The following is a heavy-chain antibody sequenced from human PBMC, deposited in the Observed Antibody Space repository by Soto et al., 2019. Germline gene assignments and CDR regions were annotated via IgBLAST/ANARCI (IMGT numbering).Heavy chain of an antibody. Sequence: QVQLQASGPVLVKPSQTLSLPCTVSGGSISSGGYYWSWISQHPGKGVEWMGHSYYSGRTYYNPSLKIRVSISVDTSNNQFSLKLSSVTAADTAVYYCASSIAAAGPYFDYWGQGTLVTVSS. CDR2: SYYSGRT. J-gene: IGHJ4*02. CDR3: ASSIAAAGPYFDY. CDR1: GGSISSGGYY. D-gene: IGHD6-13*01. V-gene: IGHV4-31*03.